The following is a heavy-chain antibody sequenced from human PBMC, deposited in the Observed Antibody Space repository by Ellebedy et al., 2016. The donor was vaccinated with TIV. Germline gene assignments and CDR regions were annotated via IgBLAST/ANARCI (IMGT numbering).Heavy chain of an antibody. CDR3: ARRRYYGSGSYFDP. CDR1: GGSISSYY. D-gene: IGHD3-10*01. Sequence: MPSETLSLTCTVSGGSISSYYWSWIRQPPGKGLEWIVYIYYSGSTNYNPSLKSRVTISVDTPKNQFSLELSSVTAADTAVYYCARRRYYGSGSYFDPWGQGTLVTVSS. V-gene: IGHV4-59*08. CDR2: IYYSGST. J-gene: IGHJ5*02.